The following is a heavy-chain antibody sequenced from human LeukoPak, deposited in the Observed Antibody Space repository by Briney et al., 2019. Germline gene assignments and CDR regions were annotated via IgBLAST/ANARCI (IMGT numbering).Heavy chain of an antibody. J-gene: IGHJ4*02. D-gene: IGHD6-19*01. CDR3: ARDLVPSGRGAFDY. CDR1: RFTFSSYW. CDR2: IKQDGSVK. V-gene: IGHV3-7*01. Sequence: LSGGSLRLSCAASRFTFSSYWMSWVRQAPGKGLEWVANIKQDGSVKYYVDSVKGRFIISRDNAKNSLYLQMNSLRDEDTAVYYCARDLVPSGRGAFDYWGQGTLVTVSP.